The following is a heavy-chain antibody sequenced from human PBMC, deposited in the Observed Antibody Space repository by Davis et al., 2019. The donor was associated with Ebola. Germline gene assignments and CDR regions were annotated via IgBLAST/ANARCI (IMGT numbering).Heavy chain of an antibody. CDR2: TYYYRSKWYY. Sequence: SETLSLTCDISGDSVAGTNGAWNWIRQSPSRGLEWLGRTYYYRSKWYYDYAVSVKGRITINPDTSKNEFSLHLNSVTPEDTALYFCARGWMRRAFDIWGQGTMVTVSS. V-gene: IGHV6-1*01. J-gene: IGHJ3*02. CDR1: GDSVAGTNGA. CDR3: ARGWMRRAFDI. D-gene: IGHD2-2*03.